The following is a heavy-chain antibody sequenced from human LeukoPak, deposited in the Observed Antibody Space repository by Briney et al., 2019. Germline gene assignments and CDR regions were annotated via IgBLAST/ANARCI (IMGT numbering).Heavy chain of an antibody. J-gene: IGHJ5*01. Sequence: QTGGSLRLSCAASGFVFSGSYMSWVRKAPGKGLEWVATIKSDGSEKYHVDSVTGRFTISRDHTNDSLFLQMNSLRVDDTAVYYCVRGGTYWTVSWGQGTLVNVS. V-gene: IGHV3-7*01. CDR3: VRGGTYWTVS. CDR2: IKSDGSEK. CDR1: GFVFSGSY.